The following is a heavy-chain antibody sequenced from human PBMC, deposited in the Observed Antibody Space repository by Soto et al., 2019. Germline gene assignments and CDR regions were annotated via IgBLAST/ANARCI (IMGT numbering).Heavy chain of an antibody. CDR2: IYYSGST. V-gene: IGHV4-59*12. CDR3: ARVSGIYYYGMDV. Sequence: SETLSLTCTVSGDSISSYYWSWLRQPPGKGLEWIGYIYYSGSTNYNPSLKSRVTISVDTSKNQFSLKLSSVTAADTAVYYCARVSGIYYYGMDVWGQGTTVTV. CDR1: GDSISSYY. J-gene: IGHJ6*02. D-gene: IGHD3-10*01.